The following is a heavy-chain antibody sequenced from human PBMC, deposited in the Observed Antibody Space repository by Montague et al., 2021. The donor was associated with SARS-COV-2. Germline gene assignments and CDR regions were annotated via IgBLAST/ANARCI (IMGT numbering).Heavy chain of an antibody. D-gene: IGHD2-15*01. CDR1: GGSFSDYH. CDR3: ARLTQLGYCSSASCSPALYFDY. Sequence: SETLSLTCAVYGGSFSDYHWSWIRQPPGQGPEWIGYFSRSGGSXXXPSXXXRVTISLVTSRSQFSLQLSSVTAADTAFYYCARLTQLGYCSSASCSPALYFDYWGQGFLVSVSS. J-gene: IGHJ4*02. CDR2: FSRSGGS. V-gene: IGHV4-59*01.